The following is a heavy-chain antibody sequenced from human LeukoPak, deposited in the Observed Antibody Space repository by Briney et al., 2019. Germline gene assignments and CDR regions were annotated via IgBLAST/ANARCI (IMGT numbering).Heavy chain of an antibody. CDR2: ISSSSSYI. D-gene: IGHD6-6*01. V-gene: IGHV3-21*01. CDR1: GFTFSSYS. Sequence: GGSLRLSCAASGFTFSSYSMNWVRQAPGKGLEWVSSISSSSSYIYYADSVKGRFTISRDNAKNSLYLQMTSLRAEDTAVYYCARARSIAARPNWFDPWGQGTLVTVSS. CDR3: ARARSIAARPNWFDP. J-gene: IGHJ5*02.